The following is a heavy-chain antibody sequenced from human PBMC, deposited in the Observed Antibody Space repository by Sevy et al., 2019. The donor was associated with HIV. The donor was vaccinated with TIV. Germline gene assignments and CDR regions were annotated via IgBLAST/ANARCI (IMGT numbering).Heavy chain of an antibody. D-gene: IGHD2-2*01. CDR2: ISTLDVNT. J-gene: IGHJ4*02. V-gene: IGHV1-18*01. CDR3: ARDDCSSSSCHGSLLY. Sequence: ASVKVSCKASGYTFTSYRISWVRQAPGQGLEWMGWISTLDVNTNNAQRFQGRVTMTTDTSTSTAYMELRSLRSDDTAVYYCARDDCSSSSCHGSLLYWGQGTLVTVSS. CDR1: GYTFTSYR.